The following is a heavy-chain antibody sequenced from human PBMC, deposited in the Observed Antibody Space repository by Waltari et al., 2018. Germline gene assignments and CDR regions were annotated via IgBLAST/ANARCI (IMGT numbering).Heavy chain of an antibody. CDR1: GGSISSYY. CDR2: IYYSGST. CDR3: ARGSIQDYGDPYYFDY. V-gene: IGHV4-59*01. J-gene: IGHJ4*02. Sequence: QVQLQESGPGLVKPSETLSLTCTVSGGSISSYYWSWIRQPPGKGLEWIGYIYYSGSTNYNPSLKSRVTISVDTSKNQFSLKLSSVTAADTAVYYCARGSIQDYGDPYYFDYWGQGTLVTVSS. D-gene: IGHD4-17*01.